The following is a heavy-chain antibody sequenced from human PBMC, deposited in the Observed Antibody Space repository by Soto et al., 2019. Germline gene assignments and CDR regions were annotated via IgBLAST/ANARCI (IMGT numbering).Heavy chain of an antibody. CDR3: ARALVTTPPRTFDY. V-gene: IGHV3-66*01. J-gene: IGHJ4*02. D-gene: IGHD2-21*02. Sequence: GGSLRLSYAVSGFTVSSTYMNWVRQATGKGLEWVSVIHSGGNTFYADSVKGRFTISRDNSKNTVYLQMSSLRGEDTAVYFCARALVTTPPRTFDYWGQGTLVTVSS. CDR1: GFTVSSTY. CDR2: IHSGGNT.